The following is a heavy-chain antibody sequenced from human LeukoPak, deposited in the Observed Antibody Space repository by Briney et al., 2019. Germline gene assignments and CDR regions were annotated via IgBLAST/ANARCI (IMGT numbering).Heavy chain of an antibody. V-gene: IGHV4-38-2*02. CDR3: ARNPGYREYSGSPYYFDY. J-gene: IGHJ4*02. D-gene: IGHD1-26*01. Sequence: SETLSLTCTVSGYSISSGYYWGWIRQPPGKGLEYIGIIYHSESTSYNPSLKSRVTISVDTSKNQFSLKLSSVTAADTAVYYCARNPGYREYSGSPYYFDYWGQGTLVTVSS. CDR2: IYHSEST. CDR1: GYSISSGYY.